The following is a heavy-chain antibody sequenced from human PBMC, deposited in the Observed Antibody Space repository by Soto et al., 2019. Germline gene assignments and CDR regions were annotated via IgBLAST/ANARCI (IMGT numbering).Heavy chain of an antibody. Sequence: QVQLVQSGAEEKKPGASVKVSCKASGYTFTSYAMHWVRQAPGQRLEWMGWINAGNGNTKYSQKFQGRVTITRDTSASTAYRELSSLRSEDTAVYYWARDPSYYGMDVWGQGTTVTVSS. CDR2: INAGNGNT. CDR3: ARDPSYYGMDV. CDR1: GYTFTSYA. J-gene: IGHJ6*02. V-gene: IGHV1-3*05.